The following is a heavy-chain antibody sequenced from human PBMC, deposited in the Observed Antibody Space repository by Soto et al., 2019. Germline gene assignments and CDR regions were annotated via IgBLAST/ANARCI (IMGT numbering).Heavy chain of an antibody. CDR1: GFSFSSYG. J-gene: IGHJ6*02. Sequence: VQLVESGGGLVQPGGSLRLSCVASGFSFSSYGMHWVRQAPGKGLEWVAVIWYDGSNKYYADSVKGRFTISRDNSKNTLYLQMNSLRAEDTAVYYCARDADCSGGSCYSPYYYYYGMDVWGQGTTVTVSS. CDR3: ARDADCSGGSCYSPYYYYYGMDV. V-gene: IGHV3-33*08. CDR2: IWYDGSNK. D-gene: IGHD2-15*01.